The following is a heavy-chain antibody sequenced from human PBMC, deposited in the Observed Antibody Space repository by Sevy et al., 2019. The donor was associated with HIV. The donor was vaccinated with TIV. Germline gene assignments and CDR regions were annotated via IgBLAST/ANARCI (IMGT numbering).Heavy chain of an antibody. D-gene: IGHD1-26*01. CDR2: IKGKTEGATG. J-gene: IGHJ4*02. Sequence: GGSRRPSWEASEFTFSNAWMSWVRRAPGKGQGWVGGIKGKTEGATGAFAAPVKGRLLISRDDSRNTVYLQMNSLKTEDTAVYYCTAGVGASDFDYWGQGTLVTVSS. CDR1: EFTFSNAW. V-gene: IGHV3-15*01. CDR3: TAGVGASDFDY.